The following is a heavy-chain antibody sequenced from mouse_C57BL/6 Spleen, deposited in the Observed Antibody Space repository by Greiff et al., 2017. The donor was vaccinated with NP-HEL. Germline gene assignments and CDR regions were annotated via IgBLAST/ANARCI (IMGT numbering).Heavy chain of an antibody. CDR2: ISSGSSTI. Sequence: EVQLVESGGGLVKPGGSLKLSCAASGFTFSDSGMHWVRQAPEKGLEWVAYISSGSSTIYYADTVKGRFTISRDNAKNTLFLQMTRLRSEDTAMYYCARRRVTTDYAMDYWGQGTSDTVSS. D-gene: IGHD2-2*01. V-gene: IGHV5-17*01. CDR1: GFTFSDSG. J-gene: IGHJ4*01. CDR3: ARRRVTTDYAMDY.